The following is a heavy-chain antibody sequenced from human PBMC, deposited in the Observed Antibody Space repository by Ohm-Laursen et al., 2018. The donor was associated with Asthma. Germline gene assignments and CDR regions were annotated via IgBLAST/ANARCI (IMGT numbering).Heavy chain of an antibody. V-gene: IGHV1-18*01. J-gene: IGHJ4*02. D-gene: IGHD4-17*01. CDR3: TRDIGYGDDTFDY. CDR2: IGAYNGDT. CDR1: GYTFSSYG. Sequence: ASVKVSCKSSGYTFSSYGISWVRQAPGQGLEWMGWIGAYNGDTNYAQRLQGRITLTTDTFTSTAYMELRSLRSGDTAVYYCTRDIGYGDDTFDYWGQRTLVTVSS.